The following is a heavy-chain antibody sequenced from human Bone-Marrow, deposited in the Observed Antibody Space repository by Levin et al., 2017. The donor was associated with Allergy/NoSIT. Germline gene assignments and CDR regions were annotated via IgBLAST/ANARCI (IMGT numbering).Heavy chain of an antibody. D-gene: IGHD1-1*01. CDR2: IYWDDDK. CDR3: AHRRLYMASWNEGYFDY. J-gene: IGHJ4*02. CDR1: GFSLSTSGEG. Sequence: ASGPTLVKPTQTLTLTCTFSGFSLSTSGEGVGWIRQPPGKTLEWLVFIYWDDDKRYSPSLKSRLTITKDTPNNQVVLTMTNMDPTDTGTYFCAHRRLYMASWNEGYFDYWGQGTLVTVSS. V-gene: IGHV2-5*02.